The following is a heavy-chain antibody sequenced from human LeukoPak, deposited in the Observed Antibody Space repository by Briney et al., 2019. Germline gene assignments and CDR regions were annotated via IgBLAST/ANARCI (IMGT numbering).Heavy chain of an antibody. CDR1: GFTFTTYA. J-gene: IGHJ4*02. CDR2: ISGSGGST. D-gene: IGHD3-22*01. CDR3: AKEHYYDSSGYPEYFDY. Sequence: GASLRLSCAASGFTFTTYAMSWVRQAPGKGLEWVSAISGSGGSTYYADSVKGRSTISRDNSKNTLYPQMNSQRAEDTAVYYCAKEHYYDSSGYPEYFDYWGQGTLVTVSS. V-gene: IGHV3-23*01.